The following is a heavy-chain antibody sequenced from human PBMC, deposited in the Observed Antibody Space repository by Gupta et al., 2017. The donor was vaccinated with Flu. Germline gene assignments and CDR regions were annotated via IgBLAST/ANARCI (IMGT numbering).Heavy chain of an antibody. V-gene: IGHV4-59*08. CDR3: AAIVGGYYFDS. D-gene: IGHD2-21*01. Sequence: QVQLQKSGPRLVKPSETLSLTCPVSDGSISDYYWSWIRQPPGKGLEWIGYVYYSGTTNYSPSLKSRVTMSLDASKHQFSLKLSSVTAADTAIYYCAAIVGGYYFDSWGQGALVTVSS. CDR1: DGSISDYY. J-gene: IGHJ4*02. CDR2: VYYSGTT.